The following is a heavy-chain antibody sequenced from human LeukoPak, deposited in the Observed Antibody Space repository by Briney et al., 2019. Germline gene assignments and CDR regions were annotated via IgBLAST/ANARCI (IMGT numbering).Heavy chain of an antibody. CDR3: AIDTRTYFNYFDV. J-gene: IGHJ6*04. V-gene: IGHV1-2*02. CDR2: INPCTGGR. D-gene: IGHD3-22*01. Sequence: GASVTVSCTASGYTFTSYYVPWLRQAPGPGMGWMGWINPCTGGRNYAQKFQGRVTITRETSITTAYMVLRRLRSDDKAVYECAIDTRTYFNYFDVWGEGTTVTVSS. CDR1: GYTFTSYY.